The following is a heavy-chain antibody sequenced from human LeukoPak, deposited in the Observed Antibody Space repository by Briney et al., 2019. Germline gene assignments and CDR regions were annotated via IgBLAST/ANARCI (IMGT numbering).Heavy chain of an antibody. J-gene: IGHJ3*02. CDR1: GFTFSSYS. Sequence: GGSLRLSCAASGFTFSSYSMNWVRQAPGKGLEWVSSISSSSSYIYYADSVKGRFTISRDNSKNTLYLQMNSLRAEDTAVYYCARDEGYSSGWYQAFDIWGQGTMVTVSS. CDR3: ARDEGYSSGWYQAFDI. D-gene: IGHD6-19*01. V-gene: IGHV3-21*01. CDR2: ISSSSSYI.